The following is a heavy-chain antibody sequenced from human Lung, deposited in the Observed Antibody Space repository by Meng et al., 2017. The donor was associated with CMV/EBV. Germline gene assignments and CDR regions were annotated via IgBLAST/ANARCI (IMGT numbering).Heavy chain of an antibody. CDR1: GFTFSSYG. CDR2: INSDGSST. V-gene: IGHV3-74*01. CDR3: ARERFLSGYSGYDAGGWFDP. J-gene: IGHJ5*02. Sequence: GESLKISCAASGFTFSSYGMHWVRQAPGKGLVWVSRINSDGSSTSYADSVKGRFTISRDNAKNTLYLQMNSLRAEDTAVYYCARERFLSGYSGYDAGGWFDPXGQGXLVTVSS. D-gene: IGHD5-12*01.